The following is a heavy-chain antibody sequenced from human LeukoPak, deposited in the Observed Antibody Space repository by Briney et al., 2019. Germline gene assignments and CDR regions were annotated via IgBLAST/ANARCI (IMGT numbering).Heavy chain of an antibody. D-gene: IGHD6-19*01. V-gene: IGHV3-33*01. CDR3: ARDSDIGWSGGAFDI. J-gene: IGHJ3*02. Sequence: QSGGSLRLSCAASGFTFSSYGMHWVRQAPGKGLEWVAVIWYDGSNKYYADSVKGRFTISRDNSKNTLYLQMNSLRAEDTAVYYCARDSDIGWSGGAFDIWGQGTMVTVSS. CDR1: GFTFSSYG. CDR2: IWYDGSNK.